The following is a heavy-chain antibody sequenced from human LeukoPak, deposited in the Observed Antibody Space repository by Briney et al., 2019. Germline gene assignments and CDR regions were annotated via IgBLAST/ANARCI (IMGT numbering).Heavy chain of an antibody. D-gene: IGHD5-12*01. CDR3: ARDEGTSGYDLLDY. J-gene: IGHJ4*01. V-gene: IGHV3-7*01. Sequence: QPGGSLRLSCAASGFTFSNYWLNWVRQAPGKGLEWVATINQYGGEKYYVDSVKGRFTISRDNAKDSLYLQMNSLRAEDTAGYYCARDEGTSGYDLLDYWGQGTLVTVSS. CDR2: INQYGGEK. CDR1: GFTFSNYW.